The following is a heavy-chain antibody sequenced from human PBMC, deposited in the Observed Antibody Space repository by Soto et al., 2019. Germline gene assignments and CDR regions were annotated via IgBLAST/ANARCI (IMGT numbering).Heavy chain of an antibody. V-gene: IGHV3-21*01. Sequence: PGGSLGLSCAASGFTFSRYSMNWVRQAPGKGLEWVSSISSTTNYIYYADSMKGRFTVSRDNAKNSVYLDMNSLSAEDTAVYYCARESEDLTSNFDYWGQGTLVTVSS. J-gene: IGHJ4*02. CDR3: ARESEDLTSNFDY. CDR2: ISSTTNYI. CDR1: GFTFSRYS.